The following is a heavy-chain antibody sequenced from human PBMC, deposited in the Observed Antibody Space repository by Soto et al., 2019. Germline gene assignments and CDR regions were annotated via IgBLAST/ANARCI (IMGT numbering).Heavy chain of an antibody. D-gene: IGHD3-10*01. CDR2: IKQDGSEK. CDR1: GFTFSSYW. V-gene: IGHV3-7*01. J-gene: IGHJ4*02. CDR3: ARDWEHSGSGSYPDY. Sequence: EVQLVESGGDLVQPGGSLRLSCAASGFTFSSYWMSWVRQAPGKGLEWVANIKQDGSEKYYVDSVKGRFTISRDNAKNSLYLQMNSLRVEDMAVYYCARDWEHSGSGSYPDYWGQGTLVTVSS.